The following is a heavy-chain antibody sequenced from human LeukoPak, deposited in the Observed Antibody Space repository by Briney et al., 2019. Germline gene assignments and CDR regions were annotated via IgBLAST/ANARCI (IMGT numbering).Heavy chain of an antibody. V-gene: IGHV1-46*01. CDR1: GYTFTGYY. Sequence: ASVKVSCKASGYTFTGYYMHWVRQAPGQGLEWMGIINPSGGSTSYAQKFQGRVTMTRDTSTSTVYMELSSLRSEDTAVYYCARETRGYSYGYFPIPDYWGQGTLVTVSS. CDR3: ARETRGYSYGYFPIPDY. D-gene: IGHD5-18*01. J-gene: IGHJ4*02. CDR2: INPSGGST.